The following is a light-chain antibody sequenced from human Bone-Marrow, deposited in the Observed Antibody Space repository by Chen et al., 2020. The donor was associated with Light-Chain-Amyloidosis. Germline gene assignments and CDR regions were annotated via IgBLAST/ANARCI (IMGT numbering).Light chain of an antibody. J-gene: IGLJ3*02. CDR2: EDD. V-gene: IGLV6-57*01. CDR3: QSYQGSSQGV. CDR1: SGSIATNY. Sequence: NFMLTQPHSVSESPGKTVIISCTRSSGSIATNYVQWYQQRPGSSPTTVIYEDDQRPSGVPDRCSCCSDRSSNAAPLTSSGLKTEDAADYYCQSYQGSSQGVFGGGTKLTVL.